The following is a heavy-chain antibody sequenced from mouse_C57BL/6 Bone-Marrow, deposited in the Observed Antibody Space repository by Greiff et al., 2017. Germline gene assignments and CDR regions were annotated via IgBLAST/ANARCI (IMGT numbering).Heavy chain of an antibody. CDR3: AFYGSSYVGFAY. J-gene: IGHJ3*01. V-gene: IGHV1-82*01. CDR2: IYPGDGDT. D-gene: IGHD1-1*01. CDR1: GYAFSSSW. Sequence: VKLQQSGPELVKPGASVKISCKASGYAFSSSWINWVKQRPGKGLEWIGRIYPGDGDTNYNGKFKGKATLTADKSSSTAYMQLSSLTSEDSAVYFCAFYGSSYVGFAYWGQGTLVTVSA.